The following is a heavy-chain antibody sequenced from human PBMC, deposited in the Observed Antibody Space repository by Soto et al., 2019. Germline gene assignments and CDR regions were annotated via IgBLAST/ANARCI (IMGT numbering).Heavy chain of an antibody. J-gene: IGHJ5*02. Sequence: SETLSLTCTVSGGSISSSSYYWSWIRQPPGKGLEWIGYIYYSGSTNYNPSLKSRVTISVDTPKNQFSLKLTSVTAADTAVYYCARGGATFGPWGQGTLVTVSS. CDR3: ARGGATFGP. D-gene: IGHD3-16*01. CDR1: GGSISSSSYY. V-gene: IGHV4-61*01. CDR2: IYYSGST.